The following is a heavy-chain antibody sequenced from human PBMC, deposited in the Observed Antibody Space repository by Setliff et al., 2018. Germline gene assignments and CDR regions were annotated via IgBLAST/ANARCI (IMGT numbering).Heavy chain of an antibody. CDR2: ISPYSGES. D-gene: IGHD3-16*01. Sequence: ASVKVSCKTSGFSFSTFGFSWVRQAPGQGLEWMGWISPYSGESNYAQKFQDRLTVTADTSTKTTYMELRSLTSDDTAVYFCARSRAPRVVLAADFDLWGQGTLVTVSS. CDR3: ARSRAPRVVLAADFDL. CDR1: GFSFSTFG. V-gene: IGHV1-18*01. J-gene: IGHJ4*02.